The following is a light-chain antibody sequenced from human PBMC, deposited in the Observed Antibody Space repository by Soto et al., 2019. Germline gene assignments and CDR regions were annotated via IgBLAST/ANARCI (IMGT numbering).Light chain of an antibody. CDR1: ENVRTF. V-gene: IGKV3-11*01. CDR3: QQHSHWPPWT. CDR2: SAS. J-gene: IGKJ1*01. Sequence: PGERATLSCRASENVRTFVDWYQQKPGQAPRLLMFSASNRATGIPARFSGSGSGTDFTLTISNLEPEDFAVYYCQQHSHWPPWTFGQGTRVEIQ.